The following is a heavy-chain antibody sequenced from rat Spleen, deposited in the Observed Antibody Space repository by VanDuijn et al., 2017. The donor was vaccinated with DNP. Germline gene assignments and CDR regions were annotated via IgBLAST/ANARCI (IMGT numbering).Heavy chain of an antibody. CDR3: ARRYNSGYFDY. CDR1: GFSLTTFN. CDR2: MWSGGDT. V-gene: IGHV2S18*01. D-gene: IGHD4-3*01. Sequence: QVQLKESGPGLVQPPENLSLTCTVSGFSLTTFNIHWVRQPSGKSLEWIGRMWSGGDTSYNSAFTSRLSFSKATSKSQVFLKLNSLQTEDTATYYCARRYNSGYFDYWGQGVKVTVSS. J-gene: IGHJ2*01.